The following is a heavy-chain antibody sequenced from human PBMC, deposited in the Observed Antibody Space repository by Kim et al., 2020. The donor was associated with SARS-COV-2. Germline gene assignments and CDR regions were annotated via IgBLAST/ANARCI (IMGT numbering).Heavy chain of an antibody. D-gene: IGHD1-26*01. CDR3: ARGQWELQFRTSFWFDP. Sequence: LKSRVTISIDTSKNQFSLKLTSVTTADTAVYYCARGQWELQFRTSFWFDPWGQGTLVTVPS. J-gene: IGHJ5*02. V-gene: IGHV4-59*09.